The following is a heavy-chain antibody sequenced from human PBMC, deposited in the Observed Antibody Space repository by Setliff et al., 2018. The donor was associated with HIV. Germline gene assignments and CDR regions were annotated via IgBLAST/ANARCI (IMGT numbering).Heavy chain of an antibody. D-gene: IGHD5-18*01. Sequence: PGGSLRLSCASSGFTFSSYAMTWVRQAPGKGLECVAVISGSGGDTYYADSVRGRFVISREKSKSTLYLQMNSLRAEDTAVYYCAKLSPGYSYSPTYFDHWGHGTLVTVSS. CDR1: GFTFSSYA. CDR3: AKLSPGYSYSPTYFDH. J-gene: IGHJ4*01. V-gene: IGHV3-23*01. CDR2: ISGSGGDT.